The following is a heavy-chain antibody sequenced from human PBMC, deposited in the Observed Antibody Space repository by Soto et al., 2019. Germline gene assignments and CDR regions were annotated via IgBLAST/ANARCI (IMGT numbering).Heavy chain of an antibody. CDR3: ARDPSWNDNDCYYGVDV. Sequence: EIQLVESGGGLVKPGGSLRLSCAASGFIFSSYNMNWVRQAPGTGMEWVSSISGDSSDIYYLDSVKGRFTISRDNAENSLNLQMNSLRADDTAGYYCARDPSWNDNDCYYGVDVWGQGTTVTVSS. J-gene: IGHJ6*02. CDR1: GFIFSSYN. D-gene: IGHD1-1*01. V-gene: IGHV3-21*02. CDR2: ISGDSSDI.